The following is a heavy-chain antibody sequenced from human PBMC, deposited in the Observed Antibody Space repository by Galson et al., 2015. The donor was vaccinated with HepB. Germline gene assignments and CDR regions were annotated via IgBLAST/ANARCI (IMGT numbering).Heavy chain of an antibody. J-gene: IGHJ4*02. CDR1: GYTFTSYG. V-gene: IGHV1-18*01. Sequence: SVKVSCKASGYTFTSYGISWVRQAPGQGLEWMGWISAYNGNTNYAQKFQGRVTMTTDTSTNTAYMEVRSLRSDDTAVYSCARGDDILTGYYRGFDYWGQGTQVTVSS. D-gene: IGHD3-9*01. CDR3: ARGDDILTGYYRGFDY. CDR2: ISAYNGNT.